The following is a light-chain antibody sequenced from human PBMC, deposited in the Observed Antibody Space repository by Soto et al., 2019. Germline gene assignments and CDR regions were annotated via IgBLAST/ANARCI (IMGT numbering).Light chain of an antibody. J-gene: IGKJ5*01. Sequence: SVFPGCPGTLSLSPWEGATLSCRAIQSLNSSYLAWYQQKPRQAPRLLIYDASSSANGIPDRFSGSGSGTDFSLTFIRMVHEEYSAYYWHQYGYTHPITFGQGTRLEIK. CDR1: QSLNSSY. V-gene: IGKV3-20*01. CDR3: HQYGYTHPIT. CDR2: DAS.